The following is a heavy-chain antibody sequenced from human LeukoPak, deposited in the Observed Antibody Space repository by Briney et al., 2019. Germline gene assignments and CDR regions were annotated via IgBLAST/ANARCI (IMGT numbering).Heavy chain of an antibody. D-gene: IGHD5-18*01. CDR1: GGTFNSYA. CDR3: ARDVDTAMVNGVDY. J-gene: IGHJ4*02. V-gene: IGHV1-69*05. Sequence: GASVKVSCKASGGTFNSYAISWVRQAPGQGLEWMGGIIPIFGTANHAQKFQGRVTITTDESTSTAYMELSSLRSEDTAVYYCARDVDTAMVNGVDYWGQGTLVTVSS. CDR2: IIPIFGTA.